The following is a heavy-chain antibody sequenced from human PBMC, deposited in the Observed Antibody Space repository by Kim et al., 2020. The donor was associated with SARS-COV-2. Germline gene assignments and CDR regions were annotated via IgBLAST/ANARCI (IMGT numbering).Heavy chain of an antibody. J-gene: IGHJ4*01. CDR3: ARDERGYSYGYPFDY. CDR1: GFTFSSCA. CDR2: ISSSSSYI. V-gene: IGHV3-21*01. Sequence: GGSLRLSCAASGFTFSSCAIHWVRQAPGKGLEWVSSISSSSSYIYYADSVKGRFTISRDNAKNSLYLQMNSLRAEDTAVYYCARDERGYSYGYPFDYWG. D-gene: IGHD5-18*01.